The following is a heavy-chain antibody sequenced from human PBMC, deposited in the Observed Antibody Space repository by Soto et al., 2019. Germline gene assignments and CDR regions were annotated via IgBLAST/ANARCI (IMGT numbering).Heavy chain of an antibody. CDR1: GFTFKTYA. D-gene: IGHD3-10*01. Sequence: GGSLRLSCAASGFTFKTYAMSWVRQAPGKGVEWVSGISWNSGSIGYADSVKGRFTISRDNAKNSLYLQMNSLRAEDTALYYCAKSGSSRRVIAPVDYWGQGT. CDR3: AKSGSSRRVIAPVDY. CDR2: ISWNSGSI. J-gene: IGHJ4*02. V-gene: IGHV3-9*01.